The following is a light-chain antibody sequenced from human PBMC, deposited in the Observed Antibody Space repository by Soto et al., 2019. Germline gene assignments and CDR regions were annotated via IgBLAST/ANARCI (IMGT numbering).Light chain of an antibody. CDR3: QKYDRAPFP. CDR2: GAS. Sequence: IRMTQSPSSVSAYLGDRFTITCRASQGISNYLAWYQQKPGRLPKLLLFGASTLQSGVPARFSGSGSGTLFTLTINGLLPEDVATYYCQKYDRAPFPFGPRTMVDIK. J-gene: IGKJ3*01. V-gene: IGKV1-27*01. CDR1: QGISNY.